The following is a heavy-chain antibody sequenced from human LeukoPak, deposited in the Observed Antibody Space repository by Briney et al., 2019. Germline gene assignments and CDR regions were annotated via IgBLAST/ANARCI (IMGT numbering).Heavy chain of an antibody. CDR2: IYHSGST. V-gene: IGHV4-38-2*01. CDR3: ASEILLVW. D-gene: IGHD2-15*01. J-gene: IGHJ4*02. Sequence: PSETLSLTCAVSGYSISSGYYWGWIRQPPGKGLEWIGSIYHSGSTYYNPSLKSRVTISVDTSKNQFSLKLSSVTAADTAVYYCASEILLVWWGQGTLVTVSS. CDR1: GYSISSGYY.